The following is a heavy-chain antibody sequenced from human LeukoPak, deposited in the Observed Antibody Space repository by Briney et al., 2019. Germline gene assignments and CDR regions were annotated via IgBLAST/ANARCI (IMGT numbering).Heavy chain of an antibody. V-gene: IGHV4-31*03. D-gene: IGHD3-22*01. J-gene: IGHJ3*02. Sequence: PSETLSLTSTVSGGSISSGDYYWSWIRQHPGKGLEWIGYIYYRGDTYYNPSLKSRVTISLDTSNNQFSLKLNSVTAADTAVYYCARDSSRSRYYYDTTGYRIDAFDIWGHGTMVTVSS. CDR2: IYYRGDT. CDR1: GGSISSGDYY. CDR3: ARDSSRSRYYYDTTGYRIDAFDI.